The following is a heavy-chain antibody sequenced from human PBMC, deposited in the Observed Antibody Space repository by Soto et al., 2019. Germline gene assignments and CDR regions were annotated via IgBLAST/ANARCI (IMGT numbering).Heavy chain of an antibody. CDR1: GFTFSSYA. CDR3: ARDYREYSSSSLDY. V-gene: IGHV3-23*01. Sequence: GGSLRLSCAACGFTFSSYAMSWVRQAPGKGLEWVSAISGSGGSTYYADSVKGRFTISRDNSKNTLYLQMNSLRAEDTAVYYCARDYREYSSSSLDYWGQGTLVTAPQ. D-gene: IGHD6-6*01. CDR2: ISGSGGST. J-gene: IGHJ4*02.